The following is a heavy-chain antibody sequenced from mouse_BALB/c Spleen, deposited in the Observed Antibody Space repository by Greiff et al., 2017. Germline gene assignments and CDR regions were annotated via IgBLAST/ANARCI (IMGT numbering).Heavy chain of an antibody. D-gene: IGHD3-3*01. CDR3: ARDWGGLDY. Sequence: EVKLMESGGGLVKPGGSLKLSCAASGFTFSDYYMYWVRQTPETRLEWVATISDGGSYTYYPDSVKGRFTISRDNAKNNLYLQMSSLKSEDTAMYYCARDWGGLDYWGQGTTLTVSS. V-gene: IGHV5-4*02. CDR2: ISDGGSYT. CDR1: GFTFSDYY. J-gene: IGHJ2*01.